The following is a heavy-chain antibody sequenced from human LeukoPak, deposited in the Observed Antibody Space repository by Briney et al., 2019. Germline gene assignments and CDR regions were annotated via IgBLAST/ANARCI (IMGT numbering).Heavy chain of an antibody. D-gene: IGHD6-13*01. J-gene: IGHJ5*02. CDR1: GYTFTSYD. V-gene: IGHV1-8*01. CDR3: ARGVIAAAGENWFDP. Sequence: ASVKVSYKASGYTFTSYDINWVRQATGQGLEWMGWMNPNSGNTGYAQKFQGRVTMTRNTSISTAYMELSSLRSEDTAVYYCARGVIAAAGENWFDPWGQGTLVTVSS. CDR2: MNPNSGNT.